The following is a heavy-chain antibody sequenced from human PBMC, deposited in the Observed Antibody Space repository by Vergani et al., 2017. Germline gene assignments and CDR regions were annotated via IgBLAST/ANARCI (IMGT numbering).Heavy chain of an antibody. Sequence: VQLVESGGGLVKPGGSLRLSCAASGFTFSSYAMHWVRQAPGKGLEWVAVISYDGSNKYYADSVKGRFTISRDNSKNTLYLQMNSLRAEDTAVYYCARVYSGYDSDYYYYGMDVWGQGTTVTVSS. CDR2: ISYDGSNK. D-gene: IGHD5-12*01. CDR1: GFTFSSYA. V-gene: IGHV3-30-3*01. CDR3: ARVYSGYDSDYYYYGMDV. J-gene: IGHJ6*02.